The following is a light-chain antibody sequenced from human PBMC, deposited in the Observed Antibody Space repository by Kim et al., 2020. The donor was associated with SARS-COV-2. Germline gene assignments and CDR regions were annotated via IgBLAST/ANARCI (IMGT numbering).Light chain of an antibody. CDR3: QAWDSSTAV. V-gene: IGLV3-1*01. CDR2: QDS. CDR1: KLGDKY. J-gene: IGLJ1*01. Sequence: VSPGQTASITCSGDKLGDKYASWYQQKPGQSPVMVIYQDSKRPSGIPERFSGSNSGNTATLTISGTQAMDEADYYCQAWDSSTAVFGTGTKVTVL.